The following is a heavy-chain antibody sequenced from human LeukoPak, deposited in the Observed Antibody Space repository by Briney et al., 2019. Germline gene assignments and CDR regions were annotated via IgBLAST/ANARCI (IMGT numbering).Heavy chain of an antibody. CDR2: INGDGSAT. V-gene: IGHV3-74*01. CDR1: GVTFSGHW. J-gene: IGHJ4*02. Sequence: GGSLRLSCAASGVTFSGHWMCWLRQAPGKGLAWVSRINGDGSATNYAGSMKGRFTISRDNAKNILYLQMNSLREDDTAVYYCARDINWGQVDYWGQGTLVTVPS. CDR3: ARDINWGQVDY. D-gene: IGHD7-27*01.